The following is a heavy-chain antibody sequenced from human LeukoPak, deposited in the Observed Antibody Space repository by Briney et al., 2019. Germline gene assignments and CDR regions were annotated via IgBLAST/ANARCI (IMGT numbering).Heavy chain of an antibody. Sequence: RSSETLSLTCTVSGGSISSYYWSWIRQPPRKGLEWIGYIYYGGSTNYNPSLKSRVTISVDTSKNQFSLKLSSVTAADTAVYYCARAARWLQLSYDYWGQGTLVTVSS. CDR3: ARAARWLQLSYDY. CDR1: GGSISSYY. J-gene: IGHJ4*02. D-gene: IGHD5-24*01. V-gene: IGHV4-59*01. CDR2: IYYGGST.